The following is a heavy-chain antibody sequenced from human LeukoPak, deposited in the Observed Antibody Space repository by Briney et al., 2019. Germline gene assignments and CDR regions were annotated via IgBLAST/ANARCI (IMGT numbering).Heavy chain of an antibody. Sequence: PGGSLRLSCAASGFTFSSYGMHWVRQAPGKGLEWVAVIWYDGSNKYYADSVKGRFTISRDNSKNTLYLQMNSLRAEDTAVYYCASSGQYYYDSSGYYSLDYWGQGTLVTASS. J-gene: IGHJ4*02. CDR2: IWYDGSNK. V-gene: IGHV3-33*01. CDR3: ASSGQYYYDSSGYYSLDY. CDR1: GFTFSSYG. D-gene: IGHD3-22*01.